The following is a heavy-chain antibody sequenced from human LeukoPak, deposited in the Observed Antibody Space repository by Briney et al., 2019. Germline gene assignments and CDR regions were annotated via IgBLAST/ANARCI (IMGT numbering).Heavy chain of an antibody. CDR3: ARADYYYYMDV. Sequence: GASVKVSFKASGSTFTSYDINWVRQATGQGEEWMGWMNPNSGNTGYSQKFQGRVTITRNTSISTAYMELSSLRSEDTAVYYCARADYYYYMDVWGKGTTVTVSS. CDR2: MNPNSGNT. V-gene: IGHV1-8*03. CDR1: GSTFTSYD. J-gene: IGHJ6*03.